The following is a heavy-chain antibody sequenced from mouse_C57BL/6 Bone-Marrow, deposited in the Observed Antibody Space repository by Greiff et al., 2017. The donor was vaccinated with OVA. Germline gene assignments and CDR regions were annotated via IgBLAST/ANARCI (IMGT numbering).Heavy chain of an antibody. CDR2: IDPNSGGT. V-gene: IGHV1-72*01. J-gene: IGHJ2*01. Sequence: QVQLQQPGAELVKPGASVKLSCKASGYNFTSYWMHWVKQRPGRGLEWIGRIDPNSGGTKYNEKFKSKATLTVDKPSSTAYMQLSSLTSEDSAVYDGAIYYGSRRSYYFDYWGQGTTLTVSS. D-gene: IGHD1-1*01. CDR3: AIYYGSRRSYYFDY. CDR1: GYNFTSYW.